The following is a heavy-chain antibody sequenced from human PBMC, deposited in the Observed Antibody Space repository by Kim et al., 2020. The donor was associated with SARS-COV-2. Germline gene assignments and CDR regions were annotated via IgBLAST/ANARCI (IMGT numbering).Heavy chain of an antibody. V-gene: IGHV1-69*02. CDR3: ARGGYYYDSSGYSTDAFDI. Sequence: SVKVSCKASGGTFSSYTISWVRQAPGQGLEWMGRIIPILGIANYAQKFQGRVTITADKSTSTAYMELSSLRSEDTAVYYCARGGYYYDSSGYSTDAFDIWGQGTMVTVSS. CDR1: GGTFSSYT. D-gene: IGHD3-22*01. J-gene: IGHJ3*02. CDR2: IIPILGIA.